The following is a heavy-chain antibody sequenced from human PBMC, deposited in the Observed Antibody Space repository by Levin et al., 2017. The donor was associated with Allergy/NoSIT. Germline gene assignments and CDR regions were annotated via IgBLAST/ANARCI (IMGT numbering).Heavy chain of an antibody. CDR2: ISGSGGST. Sequence: GASVKVSCAASGFTFSSYAMSWVRQAPGKGLEWVSAISGSGGSTYYADSVKGRFTISRDNSKNTLYLQMNSLRAEDTAVYYCAKPAIRFGVVKAGGYYFDYWGQGTLVTVSS. D-gene: IGHD3-3*01. J-gene: IGHJ4*02. CDR3: AKPAIRFGVVKAGGYYFDY. V-gene: IGHV3-23*01. CDR1: GFTFSSYA.